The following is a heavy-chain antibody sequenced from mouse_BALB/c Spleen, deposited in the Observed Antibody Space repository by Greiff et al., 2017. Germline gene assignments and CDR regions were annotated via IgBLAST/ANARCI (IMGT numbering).Heavy chain of an antibody. CDR1: GYTFTSYW. V-gene: IGHV1S41*01. J-gene: IGHJ4*01. D-gene: IGHD2-1*01. Sequence: DLVKPGASVKLSCKASGYTFTSYWINWIKQRPGQGLEWIGRIAPGSGSTYYNEMFKGKATLTVDTSSSTAYIQLSSLSSEDSAVYFCARRGGNYEDYAMDYWGQGTSVTVSS. CDR3: ARRGGNYEDYAMDY. CDR2: IAPGSGST.